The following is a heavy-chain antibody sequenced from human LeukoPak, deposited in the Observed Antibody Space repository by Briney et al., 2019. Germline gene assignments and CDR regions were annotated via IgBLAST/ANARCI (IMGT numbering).Heavy chain of an antibody. CDR1: GGSISSYY. D-gene: IGHD6-19*01. Sequence: PSDTLYLTCTVSGGSISSYYWSWIRQPPGHGLEWIGYIYYSGSTNYNPSFKSRVTISVDTSKNQFSLKLSSVTAADTAVYYCARWWLMNGFDYWGQGTLVTVSS. CDR2: IYYSGST. CDR3: ARWWLMNGFDY. V-gene: IGHV4-59*07. J-gene: IGHJ4*02.